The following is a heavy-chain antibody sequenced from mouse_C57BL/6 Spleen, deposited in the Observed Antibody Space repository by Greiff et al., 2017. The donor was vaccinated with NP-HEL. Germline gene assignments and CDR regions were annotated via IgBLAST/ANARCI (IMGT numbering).Heavy chain of an antibody. CDR3: AREAPTVVAKNAMDY. CDR1: GYSFTGYY. J-gene: IGHJ4*01. V-gene: IGHV1-42*01. D-gene: IGHD1-1*01. Sequence: EVQLQQSGPELVKPGASVKISCKASGYSFTGYYMNWVKQSPEKSLEWIGEINPSTGGTTYNQKFKAKATLTVDKSSSTAYMQLKSLTSEDSAVYYCAREAPTVVAKNAMDYWGQGTSVTVSS. CDR2: INPSTGGT.